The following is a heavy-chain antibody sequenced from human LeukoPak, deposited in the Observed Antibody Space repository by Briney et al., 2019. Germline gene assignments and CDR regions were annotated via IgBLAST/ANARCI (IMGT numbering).Heavy chain of an antibody. Sequence: GGSLRLSCAASGFTYSSYWMSWVRQAPGKGLEWVANIKQDGSEKYYVASVKGRFTISRDNAKNSLYLQMNSLRAEDTAVYYCAREKGVAVAGRPFDIWGQGTMVTVSS. V-gene: IGHV3-7*01. D-gene: IGHD6-19*01. CDR3: AREKGVAVAGRPFDI. J-gene: IGHJ3*02. CDR1: GFTYSSYW. CDR2: IKQDGSEK.